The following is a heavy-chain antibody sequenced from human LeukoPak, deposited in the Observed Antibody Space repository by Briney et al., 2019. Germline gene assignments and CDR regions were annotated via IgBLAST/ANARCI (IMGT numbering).Heavy chain of an antibody. J-gene: IGHJ4*02. CDR3: AKAGEGYDYVWGSYRPVDY. Sequence: PGGSLRLPCAASGFTFSSYAMSWVRQAPGKGLEWVSAISGSGGSTYYADSVKGRFTISRDNSKNTLYLQMNSLRAEDTAVYYCAKAGEGYDYVWGSYRPVDYWGQGTLVTVSS. D-gene: IGHD3-16*02. CDR2: ISGSGGST. V-gene: IGHV3-23*01. CDR1: GFTFSSYA.